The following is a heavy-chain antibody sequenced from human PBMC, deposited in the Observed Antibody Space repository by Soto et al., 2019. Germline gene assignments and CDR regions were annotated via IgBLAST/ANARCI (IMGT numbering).Heavy chain of an antibody. CDR3: ASTIFGVIIIEDYYYGMDV. V-gene: IGHV1-46*01. J-gene: IGHJ6*02. D-gene: IGHD3-3*01. CDR1: GYTFTSYY. CDR2: INPSGGST. Sequence: ASVKVSCKASGYTFTSYYMHWVRQAPGQGLEWMGIINPSGGSTSYAQKFQGRVTMTRDTSTSTVYMELSSLRSEDTAVYYCASTIFGVIIIEDYYYGMDVWGQGTTVTVSS.